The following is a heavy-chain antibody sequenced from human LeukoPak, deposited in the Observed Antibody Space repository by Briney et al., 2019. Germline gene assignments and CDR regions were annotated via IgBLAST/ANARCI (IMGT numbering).Heavy chain of an antibody. D-gene: IGHD3-9*01. V-gene: IGHV3-23*01. CDR2: ISGSGGST. CDR3: ARDQGILTGDYYYGMDV. CDR1: GFTFSSYA. J-gene: IGHJ6*04. Sequence: GGSLRLSCAASGFTFSSYAMSWVRQAPGKGLEWVSAISGSGGSTYYADSVKGRFTISRDNSKNTLYLQMNSLRAEDTAVYYCARDQGILTGDYYYGMDVWGKGTTVTVSS.